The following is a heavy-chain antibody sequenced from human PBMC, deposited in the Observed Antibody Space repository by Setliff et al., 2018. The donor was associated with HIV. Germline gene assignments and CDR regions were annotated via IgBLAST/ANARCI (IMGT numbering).Heavy chain of an antibody. Sequence: TGGSLRLSCAASGFTFSSYSMNWVRQAPGKGLEWVSFISRTSSYIYYADSLKGRFTISRDNAKNSLYLQMNSLRAEDTAVYYCARDSAAWVTELGILGYWGQRTLVTVSS. V-gene: IGHV3-21*01. CDR2: ISRTSSYI. CDR3: ARDSAAWVTELGILGY. D-gene: IGHD3-3*01. CDR1: GFTFSSYS. J-gene: IGHJ4*02.